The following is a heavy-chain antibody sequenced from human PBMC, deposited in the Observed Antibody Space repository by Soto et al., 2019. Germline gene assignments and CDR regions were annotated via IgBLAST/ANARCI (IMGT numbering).Heavy chain of an antibody. V-gene: IGHV1-18*01. Sequence: QVQLVQSGAEVKKPGASVKVSCKASGYTFTSYGISWVRQAPGQGLEWMGWISAYNGNTHYAQQLQGRVTMTTDTSTNTAYMELRGLRSDDTAVYNCARTLPPIDYWGQGTLVTVSS. CDR3: ARTLPPIDY. CDR2: ISAYNGNT. CDR1: GYTFTSYG. J-gene: IGHJ4*02. D-gene: IGHD1-26*01.